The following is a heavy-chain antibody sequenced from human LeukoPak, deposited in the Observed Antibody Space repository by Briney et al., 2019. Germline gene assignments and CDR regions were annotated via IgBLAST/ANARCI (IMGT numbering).Heavy chain of an antibody. J-gene: IGHJ4*02. CDR3: AKKYGSGSYYFDY. D-gene: IGHD3-10*01. CDR2: ISGSGGSA. Sequence: GGSLRLSCAASGFTFSNYDMTWVRQAPGKGLEWVSSISGSGGSAYYADSVKGRFTISRDNSKNTLYLQMNSLRSEDTAVYYCAKKYGSGSYYFDYWGQGTLVTVSS. CDR1: GFTFSNYD. V-gene: IGHV3-23*01.